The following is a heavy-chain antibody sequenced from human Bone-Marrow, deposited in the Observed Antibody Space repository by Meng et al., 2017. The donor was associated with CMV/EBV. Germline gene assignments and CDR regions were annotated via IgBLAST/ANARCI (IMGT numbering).Heavy chain of an antibody. CDR2: IIPIFGTA. CDR3: VRTYYGSVYYGMDV. CDR1: GYTFTSYY. Sequence: SVKVSGKASGYTFTSYYMHWVRQAPGQGLEWMGGIIPIFGTANYEQKFQGRVTITTDESTSTVYMELSSLRSEDTAVYYCVRTYYGSVYYGMDVLGQGTTVTGSS. D-gene: IGHD3-10*01. V-gene: IGHV1-69*05. J-gene: IGHJ6*02.